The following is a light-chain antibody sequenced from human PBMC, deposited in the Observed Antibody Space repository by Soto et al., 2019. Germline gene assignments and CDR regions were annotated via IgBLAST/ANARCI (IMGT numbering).Light chain of an antibody. V-gene: IGLV2-14*03. CDR1: SRDIGAYDY. CDR3: SSKRDKNTVL. J-gene: IGLJ2*01. CDR2: DVT. Sequence: QSALTQPASVSGSPGQLITISCTGTSRDIGAYDYVSWYQQHPGQAPRLIIYDVTERPSGISDRFSGSRSGNTASLTISGHRPEDEADYYCSSKRDKNTVLFAGGTQLTVL.